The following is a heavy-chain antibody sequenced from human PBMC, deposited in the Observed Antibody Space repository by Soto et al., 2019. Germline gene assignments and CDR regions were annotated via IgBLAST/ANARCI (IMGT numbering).Heavy chain of an antibody. CDR1: GYTFTSYD. D-gene: IGHD2-2*01. CDR2: MNPNSGNT. J-gene: IGHJ4*02. CDR3: TRGSNVAVVIDY. Sequence: QVPLVQSGAEVKKPGASVKVSCKASGYTFTSYDINWVRQATGQGLEWMGWMNPNSGNTGYAQKFQGRVTMTRNPSMSTAYMELSSLRSEDTAVYYCTRGSNVAVVIDYWGQGTLVTVS. V-gene: IGHV1-8*01.